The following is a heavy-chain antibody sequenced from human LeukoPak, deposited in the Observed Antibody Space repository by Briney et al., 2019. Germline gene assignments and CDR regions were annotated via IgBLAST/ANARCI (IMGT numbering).Heavy chain of an antibody. CDR1: GFTFSSNW. CDR2: IQPDGSEQ. V-gene: IGHV3-7*03. J-gene: IGHJ4*02. CDR3: ARVSANTGGFDY. D-gene: IGHD1-26*01. Sequence: GGSLRLSCAASGFTFSSNWMSWVRQAPGKGLEWVGNIQPDGSEQYPVDSVEGRFTISRDNARNSLFLQMNSLRAEDTAVYYCARVSANTGGFDYWGQGTLVTVSS.